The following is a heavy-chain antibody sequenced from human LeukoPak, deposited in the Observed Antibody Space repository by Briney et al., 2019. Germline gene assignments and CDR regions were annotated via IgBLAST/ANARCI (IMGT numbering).Heavy chain of an antibody. D-gene: IGHD3-22*01. CDR1: GFSFGSYS. Sequence: PGGSLRLSCAAPGFSFGSYSMNWVRLAPGKGLEWVSYISGSGTTIYYADSVRGRFTISRDNAKNSLFLQMNSLRDEDTAVYYCARSLDAHYDSSGYYQAWGNWFDPWGQGTLVTVSS. CDR2: ISGSGTTI. J-gene: IGHJ5*02. V-gene: IGHV3-48*02. CDR3: ARSLDAHYDSSGYYQAWGNWFDP.